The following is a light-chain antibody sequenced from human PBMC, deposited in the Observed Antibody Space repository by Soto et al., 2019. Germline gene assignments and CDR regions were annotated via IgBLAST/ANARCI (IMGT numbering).Light chain of an antibody. Sequence: SYELTQPSSVSVSPGQKARITCSGDVLAKKYARWFQQKPGQAPVLVIYKDSERPSGIPERFSGSSSGTTVTLTISGAQVEDEADYYCYSAADNMRVFGGGTKLTVL. CDR3: YSAADNMRV. CDR1: VLAKKY. J-gene: IGLJ2*01. V-gene: IGLV3-27*01. CDR2: KDS.